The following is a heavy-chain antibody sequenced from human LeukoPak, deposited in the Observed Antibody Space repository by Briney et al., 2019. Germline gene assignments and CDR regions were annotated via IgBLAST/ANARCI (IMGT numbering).Heavy chain of an antibody. J-gene: IGHJ4*02. CDR3: AKDVFASGGGGFDS. CDR1: GFTFNIYA. CDR2: ISGSGGYT. Sequence: GGSLRLSCAASGFTFNIYAMSWVRQAPGKGLECVSGISGSGGYTYYADSVKGRFTISRDNSKNTLYLQMSSLRAEDTAVYYCAKDVFASGGGGFDSWGQGTLVTVSS. D-gene: IGHD3-16*01. V-gene: IGHV3-23*01.